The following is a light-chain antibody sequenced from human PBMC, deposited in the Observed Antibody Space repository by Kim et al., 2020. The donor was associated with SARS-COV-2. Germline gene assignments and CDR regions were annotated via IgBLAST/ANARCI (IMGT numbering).Light chain of an antibody. V-gene: IGKV1-5*03. CDR1: ESNSSL. Sequence: SAPVDSRSPITWRDSESNSSLLAWYQQKPGKAANLLFCEASTLEGGVPSFCSGRGAGTESTLTISLLQADDLAFYYCQQYNSLLTFGRGTKVDIK. J-gene: IGKJ3*01. CDR2: EAS. CDR3: QQYNSLLT.